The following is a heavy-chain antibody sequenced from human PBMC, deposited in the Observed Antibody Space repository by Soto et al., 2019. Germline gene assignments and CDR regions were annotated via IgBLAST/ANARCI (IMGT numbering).Heavy chain of an antibody. CDR3: ATYYDILTGPMGPLNY. CDR1: GASLARGGFY. Sequence: QVQLQESGPGVVKPSQTLSLTCAVSGASLARGGFYWIWIRQSPGKGLEWIGDIHYSGSTRYNPFLKRRITISVDTSKNQFSLELSSVTAADTALYYCATYYDILTGPMGPLNYWGQGILVTVSS. D-gene: IGHD3-9*01. V-gene: IGHV4-31*11. J-gene: IGHJ4*02. CDR2: IHYSGST.